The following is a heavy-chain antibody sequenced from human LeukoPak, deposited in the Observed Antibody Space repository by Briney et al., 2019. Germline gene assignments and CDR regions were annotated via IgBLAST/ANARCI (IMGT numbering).Heavy chain of an antibody. Sequence: PGGALRLSCAASGFTFSSYAMHWVRQAPGKGLEWVALISHDGYIKYYADSVKGRFTISRDNSKNTLYVQMNSLTAEDTAVYYCARDMSGGGSCSFDYWGQGTLVTVSS. CDR3: ARDMSGGGSCSFDY. CDR2: ISHDGYIK. CDR1: GFTFSSYA. V-gene: IGHV3-30-3*01. J-gene: IGHJ4*02. D-gene: IGHD2-15*01.